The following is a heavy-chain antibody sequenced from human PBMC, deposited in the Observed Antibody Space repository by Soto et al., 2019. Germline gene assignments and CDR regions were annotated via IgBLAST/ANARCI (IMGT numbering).Heavy chain of an antibody. Sequence: QVQLQESGPGLVKPSQTLSLTCTVSGGSISSGGYYWSWIRQHPGKGLEWIGYIYYSGSTYYNPSLKSRVTISGDTSKNQCSLKLSSVTAADTAVYYCARDSGEWGGNWFDPWGQGTLVTVSS. CDR3: ARDSGEWGGNWFDP. D-gene: IGHD1-26*01. V-gene: IGHV4-31*03. J-gene: IGHJ5*02. CDR2: IYYSGST. CDR1: GGSISSGGYY.